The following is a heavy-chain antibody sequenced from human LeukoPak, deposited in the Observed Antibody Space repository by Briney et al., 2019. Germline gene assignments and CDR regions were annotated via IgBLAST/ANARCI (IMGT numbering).Heavy chain of an antibody. CDR2: INHSGST. Sequence: PSETLSLTCAVYGGSFSGYYWSWIRQPPGKGLEWIGEINHSGSTNYNPSLKSRVTISVDTSKNQFSLKLSSVTAADTAVYYCARARGFFVVVVAATYGWFEPWGQGTLVTVSS. CDR3: ARARGFFVVVVAATYGWFEP. CDR1: GGSFSGYY. J-gene: IGHJ5*02. V-gene: IGHV4-34*01. D-gene: IGHD2-15*01.